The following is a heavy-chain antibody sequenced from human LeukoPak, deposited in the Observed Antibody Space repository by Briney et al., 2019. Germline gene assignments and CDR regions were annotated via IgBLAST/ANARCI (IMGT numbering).Heavy chain of an antibody. CDR3: AGNDADY. J-gene: IGHJ4*02. D-gene: IGHD1-1*01. Sequence: SETLSLTCTVSGGSISSGSYYWSWIRQPAGKGLEWIGRIYTSGSTNYNPSLKSRVTISVDTSKNQFSLKLSSVTAADTAVYYCAGNDADYWGQGTLVTVSS. V-gene: IGHV4-61*02. CDR1: GGSISSGSYY. CDR2: IYTSGST.